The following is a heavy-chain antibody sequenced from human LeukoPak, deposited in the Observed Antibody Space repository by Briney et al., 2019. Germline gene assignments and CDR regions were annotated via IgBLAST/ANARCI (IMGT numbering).Heavy chain of an antibody. J-gene: IGHJ4*01. CDR2: IIPILGIA. D-gene: IGHD6-13*01. CDR3: ARGAAAGKMRAPDY. V-gene: IGHV1-69*04. Sequence: ASVKVSCKASGGTFSSYAISWVRQAPGQGLEWMGRIIPILGIANYAQKFQGRVTITADKSTSTAYMELSSLRSEDTAVYYCARGAAAGKMRAPDYWGHGTLVTVSS. CDR1: GGTFSSYA.